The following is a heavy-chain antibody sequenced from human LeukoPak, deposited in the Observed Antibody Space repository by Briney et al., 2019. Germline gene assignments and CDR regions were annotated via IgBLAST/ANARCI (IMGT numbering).Heavy chain of an antibody. J-gene: IGHJ4*02. CDR1: GGSINRNY. D-gene: IGHD5-24*01. Sequence: NPSETLSLTCTVSGGSINRNYWNWIRQPPGKGLEWIGCMYYSGSTNYNPSLKSRVTISLDTSKNQFSLKLSSVTAADTAVYYCAYGGDAYKTGYWGQGTLVILS. CDR3: AYGGDAYKTGY. V-gene: IGHV4-59*01. CDR2: MYYSGST.